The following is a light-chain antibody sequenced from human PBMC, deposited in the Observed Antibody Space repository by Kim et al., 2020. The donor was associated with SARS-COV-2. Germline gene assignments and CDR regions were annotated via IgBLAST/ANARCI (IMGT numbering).Light chain of an antibody. V-gene: IGLV1-44*01. CDR3: AAWDGSLNGYV. J-gene: IGLJ1*01. CDR2: SNN. Sequence: QSVTISCSGSSANIGSRIVNWYQQLPGTAPKRLIYSNNQRPSGVPDRFSGSKSGTSGSLAFSGLQSEDEADYYCAAWDGSLNGYVFGTGTKVTVL. CDR1: SANIGSRI.